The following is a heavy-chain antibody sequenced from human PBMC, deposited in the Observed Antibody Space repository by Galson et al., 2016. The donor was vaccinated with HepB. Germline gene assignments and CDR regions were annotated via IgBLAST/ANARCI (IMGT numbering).Heavy chain of an antibody. D-gene: IGHD4-23*01. CDR2: IRGSGTTT. V-gene: IGHV3-23*01. CDR1: GVTVSTHG. J-gene: IGHJ2*01. CDR3: ARVFGADYGGIWYSDL. Sequence: SLRLSCAASGVTVSTHGMSWVRQAPGKGLEWVSAIRGSGTTTFYADSVNGRFTISRDNSRNTLYLQMTSLRAEDTALYYCARVFGADYGGIWYSDLWGRGTLLTVSS.